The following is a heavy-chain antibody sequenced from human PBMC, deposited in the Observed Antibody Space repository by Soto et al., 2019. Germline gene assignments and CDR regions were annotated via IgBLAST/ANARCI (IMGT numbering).Heavy chain of an antibody. CDR2: IIPIFGTA. CDR3: ARGVGVRYFDWLPPGYFDY. Sequence: SVKVSCKASGGTFSSYAISWVRQAPGQGREWMGGIIPIFGTANYAQKFQGRVTITADESTSTAYMELSSLRSEDTAVYYCARGVGVRYFDWLPPGYFDYWGQGXLVTVYS. D-gene: IGHD3-9*01. J-gene: IGHJ4*02. V-gene: IGHV1-69*13. CDR1: GGTFSSYA.